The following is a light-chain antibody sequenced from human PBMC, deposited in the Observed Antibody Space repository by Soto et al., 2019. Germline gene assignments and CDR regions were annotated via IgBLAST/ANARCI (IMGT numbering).Light chain of an antibody. Sequence: DIQMTQSPSSLSASVGARVPITCRASQGINNYLAWYQQQPGKVPQLLIYDASTLQSGVPSRFSGSGSGTDFTLTISSLQPEDVATYYCQQYHSAPWTFGQGTKVDIK. CDR2: DAS. CDR1: QGINNY. CDR3: QQYHSAPWT. J-gene: IGKJ1*01. V-gene: IGKV1-27*01.